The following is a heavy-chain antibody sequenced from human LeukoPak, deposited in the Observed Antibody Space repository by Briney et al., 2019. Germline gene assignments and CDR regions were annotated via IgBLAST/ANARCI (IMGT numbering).Heavy chain of an antibody. Sequence: PGGSLRLSCEASGFTFSDYYMSWIRQAPGKGLEWVSYISSSGSTIYYADSVKGRFTISRDNAKNSLYLQMNSLRAEDTAVYYCARATVTTHIWFDPWGQGTLDTVSS. J-gene: IGHJ5*02. V-gene: IGHV3-11*01. CDR2: ISSSGSTI. CDR3: ARATVTTHIWFDP. D-gene: IGHD4-17*01. CDR1: GFTFSDYY.